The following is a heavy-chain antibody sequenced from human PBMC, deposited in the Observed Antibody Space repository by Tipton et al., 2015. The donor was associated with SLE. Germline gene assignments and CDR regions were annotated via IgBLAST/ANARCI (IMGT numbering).Heavy chain of an antibody. D-gene: IGHD3-3*01. V-gene: IGHV4-61*01. J-gene: IGHJ4*02. CDR2: IYHSGST. CDR3: AREGITIFGVFQR. Sequence: TLSLTCTVSGDSIRNENYYWSWIRQPPGKGLEWIGYIYHSGSTNYNPSLKSRVTISVDTSKNQFSLKLSSVAAADTAVYFCAREGITIFGVFQRWGQGTQVSVSS. CDR1: GDSIRNENYY.